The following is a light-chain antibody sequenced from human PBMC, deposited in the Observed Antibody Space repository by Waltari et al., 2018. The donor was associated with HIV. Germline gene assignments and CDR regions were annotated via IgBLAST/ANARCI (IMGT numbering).Light chain of an antibody. CDR3: QQYGSAPLT. CDR2: GAS. Sequence: EIVLPQSPGNKSLSPGARATRACRASQTVSASYLARYQHTRTQPPRLLIYGASKRATGIPDRFSGSGSGTDFTLTITRLDPEDFAVYYCQQYGSAPLTFGGGTKVEIK. V-gene: IGKV3-20*01. CDR1: QTVSASY. J-gene: IGKJ4*01.